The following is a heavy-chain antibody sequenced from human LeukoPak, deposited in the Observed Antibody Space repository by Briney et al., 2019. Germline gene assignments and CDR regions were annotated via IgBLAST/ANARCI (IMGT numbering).Heavy chain of an antibody. CDR3: ARDVARGYCSSTSCQRDAFDI. Sequence: ASVKVSCKASGGTFSSYAISWVRQAPGQGLEWMGGITPIFGTANYAQKFQGRVTITTDESTSTAYMELSSLRSEDTAVYYCARDVARGYCSSTSCQRDAFDIWGQGTMVTVSS. V-gene: IGHV1-69*05. J-gene: IGHJ3*02. CDR2: ITPIFGTA. D-gene: IGHD2-2*01. CDR1: GGTFSSYA.